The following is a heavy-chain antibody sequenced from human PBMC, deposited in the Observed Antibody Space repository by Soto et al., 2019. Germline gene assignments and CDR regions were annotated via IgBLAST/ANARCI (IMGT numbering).Heavy chain of an antibody. D-gene: IGHD3-22*01. J-gene: IGHJ4*02. CDR3: AKGAPYYYDSSGYPY. Sequence: PSQTLSLTCAISGDSVSSNSAAWNWIRQSPSRGLEWLGRTYYRSKWYNDYAVSVKSRISINPDTSKNQFSLQVKSVTPEDTAVYYCAKGAPYYYDSSGYPYWGQGTLVTVSS. CDR2: TYYRSKWYN. CDR1: GDSVSSNSAA. V-gene: IGHV6-1*01.